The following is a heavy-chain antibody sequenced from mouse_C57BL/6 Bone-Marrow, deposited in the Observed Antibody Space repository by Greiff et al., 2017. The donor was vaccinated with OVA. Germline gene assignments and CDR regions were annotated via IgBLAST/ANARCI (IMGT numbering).Heavy chain of an antibody. V-gene: IGHV14-4*01. J-gene: IGHJ1*03. CDR3: TQGSDWYFDV. Sequence: EVQLVESGAELVRPGASVKLSCTASGFNIKDDYMHWVKQRPEQGLEWIGWIDPENGDTEYASKFQGKATITADTSSNTAYLQLSSLTSEDTAVYYCTQGSDWYFDVWGTGTTVTVSS. CDR1: GFNIKDDY. CDR2: IDPENGDT.